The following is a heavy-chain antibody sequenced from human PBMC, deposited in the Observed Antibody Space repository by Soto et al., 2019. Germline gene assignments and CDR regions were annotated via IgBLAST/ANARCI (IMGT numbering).Heavy chain of an antibody. D-gene: IGHD2-8*02. CDR3: ARGDYGTGGYPFPYFDY. Sequence: HEHLVQSGAEVKRPGASLKVSCKASGYSFTGYYIHWVRQAPGQGLEWMGWINPDSGATNYAQNFQGRVTLTSDTPISTASMDLTSLTSDDTAGYCCARGDYGTGGYPFPYFDYWGQGTLVIVSS. CDR1: GYSFTGYY. J-gene: IGHJ4*02. V-gene: IGHV1-2*02. CDR2: INPDSGAT.